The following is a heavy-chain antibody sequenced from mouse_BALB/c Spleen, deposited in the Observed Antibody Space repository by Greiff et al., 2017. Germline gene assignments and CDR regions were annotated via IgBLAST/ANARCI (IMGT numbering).Heavy chain of an antibody. Sequence: VQLKQSGAELVKPGASVKLSCTASGFNIKDTYMHWVKQRPEQGLEWIGRIDPANGNTKYDPKFQGKATITADTSSNTAYLQLSSLTSEDTAVYYCAPYDYDRFAYWGQGTLVTVSA. CDR3: APYDYDRFAY. CDR2: IDPANGNT. J-gene: IGHJ3*01. V-gene: IGHV14-3*02. CDR1: GFNIKDTY. D-gene: IGHD2-4*01.